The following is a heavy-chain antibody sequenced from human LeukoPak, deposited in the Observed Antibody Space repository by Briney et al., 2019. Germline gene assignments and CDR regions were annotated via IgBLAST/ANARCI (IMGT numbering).Heavy chain of an antibody. CDR1: GYTFTSYY. CDR2: INPSGGST. V-gene: IGHV1-46*01. Sequence: GASVKVSCKASGYTFTSYYMHWVRQAPGQGLEWMGIINPSGGSTSYAQKFQGRVTMTRDTSTSTVYMELSSLRSEDTAVYYCARETLLECSTSCYPGPGTTSGAFDIWGQGTMVTVSS. CDR3: ARETLLECSTSCYPGPGTTSGAFDI. D-gene: IGHD2-2*01. J-gene: IGHJ3*02.